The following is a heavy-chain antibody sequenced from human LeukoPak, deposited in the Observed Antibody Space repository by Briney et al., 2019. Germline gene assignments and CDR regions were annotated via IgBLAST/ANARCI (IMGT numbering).Heavy chain of an antibody. CDR3: AKDGGSWSAFNWFDP. D-gene: IGHD6-13*01. CDR1: GFTFTDHH. CDR2: ISGSGGST. V-gene: IGHV3-23*01. Sequence: PGGSLRLSCAASGFTFTDHHMDWVRQAPGKGLEWVSAISGSGGSTYYADSVKGRFTISRDNSKNTLYLQMNSLRAEDTAVYYCAKDGGSWSAFNWFDPWGQGTLVTVSS. J-gene: IGHJ5*02.